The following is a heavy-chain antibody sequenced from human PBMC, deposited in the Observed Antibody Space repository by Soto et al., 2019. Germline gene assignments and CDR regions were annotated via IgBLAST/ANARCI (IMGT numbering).Heavy chain of an antibody. CDR3: ARDRSLRDEASRWYYYYGMDV. V-gene: IGHV3-30*03. Sequence: GGSLRLSCAASGFTFNLHGMHWVRQAPGKGLESVAVISYDGDIKFYGDSVRGRFVISRDNSKSTLHLQMISLRPDDTAAYYCARDRSLRDEASRWYYYYGMDVWGQGTTVTVSS. D-gene: IGHD1-20*01. CDR2: ISYDGDIK. CDR1: GFTFNLHG. J-gene: IGHJ6*02.